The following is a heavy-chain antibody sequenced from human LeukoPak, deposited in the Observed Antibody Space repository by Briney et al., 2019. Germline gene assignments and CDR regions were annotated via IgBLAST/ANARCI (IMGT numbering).Heavy chain of an antibody. D-gene: IGHD1/OR15-1a*01. CDR1: GFYFSTYA. CDR3: AKGRTNDY. J-gene: IGHJ4*02. V-gene: IGHV3-23*01. Sequence: PGGSLRLSCAASGFYFSTYAMSWVRQTPERGLEWVSAISDTGGNTFYADSVKGRFTISRDNSKNTLYLQMNSLRAEDTAIYYCAKGRTNDYWGQGTLVTVSS. CDR2: ISDTGGNT.